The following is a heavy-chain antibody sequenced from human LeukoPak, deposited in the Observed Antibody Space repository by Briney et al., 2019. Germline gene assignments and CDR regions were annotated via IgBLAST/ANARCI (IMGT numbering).Heavy chain of an antibody. D-gene: IGHD2-15*01. J-gene: IGHJ3*02. Sequence: GGSLRLSCAASGFNFNTYWMSWVRQAPGKGLEWVADIKKDGSEKYYVDSVKGRFTISRQNAKNSLFLQMNSLRAEDTAVYYCARHRSGGSQDDAFDIWGQGTMVTVSS. CDR3: ARHRSGGSQDDAFDI. V-gene: IGHV3-7*01. CDR1: GFNFNTYW. CDR2: IKKDGSEK.